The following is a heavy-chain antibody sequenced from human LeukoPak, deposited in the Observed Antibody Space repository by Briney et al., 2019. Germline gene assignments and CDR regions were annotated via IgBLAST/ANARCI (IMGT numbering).Heavy chain of an antibody. J-gene: IGHJ6*03. CDR1: GFTFSSYW. Sequence: PGGSLRLSCAASGFTFSSYWMHWVRQAPGKGLVWVSRINSDGSSTNYADSAKGRFTISRDNAKNTLYLQMNSLRAEDTAVYYCAREGAYYDSSGYYYYYYYMDVWGKGTTVTVSS. CDR3: AREGAYYDSSGYYYYYYYMDV. CDR2: INSDGSST. D-gene: IGHD3-22*01. V-gene: IGHV3-74*01.